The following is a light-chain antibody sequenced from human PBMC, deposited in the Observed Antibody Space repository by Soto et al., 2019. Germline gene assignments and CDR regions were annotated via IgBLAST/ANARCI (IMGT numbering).Light chain of an antibody. CDR1: QSISSY. CDR3: QQSYSTPPYT. V-gene: IGKV1-39*01. Sequence: DIQMTQSPSSLSASVGDRVTITCRASQSISSYLNWYQQKPGKAPKLLIYAASILQSGVPSRFSGSGSWTDFTLTISSLQPEDFATYYCQQSYSTPPYTFGQGTNLEIK. CDR2: AAS. J-gene: IGKJ2*01.